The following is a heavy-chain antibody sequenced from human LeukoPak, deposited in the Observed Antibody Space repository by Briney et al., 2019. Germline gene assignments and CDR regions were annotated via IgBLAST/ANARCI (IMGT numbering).Heavy chain of an antibody. CDR1: GLTFDDYG. V-gene: IGHV3-20*04. J-gene: IGHJ3*02. CDR3: ATRDYYDSSGYNDAFDI. D-gene: IGHD3-22*01. CDR2: INWNGGST. Sequence: PGGSLRLSCAASGLTFDDYGMSWVRQAPGKGLEWVSGINWNGGSTGYADSVKGRFTISRDNAKNSLYLQMNSLRAEDTAVYYCATRDYYDSSGYNDAFDIWGQGTMVTVSS.